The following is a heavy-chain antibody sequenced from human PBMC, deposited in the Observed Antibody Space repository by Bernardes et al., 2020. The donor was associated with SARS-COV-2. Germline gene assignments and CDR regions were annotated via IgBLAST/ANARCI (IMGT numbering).Heavy chain of an antibody. CDR3: ARAGLGNTYGLFDN. J-gene: IGHJ4*02. CDR2: INTDGTTT. CDR1: GFTLSRYW. Sequence: GGSLRLSCVASGFTLSRYWVHWVRQVPGKGLVWVSRINTDGTTTTYADSVKGRFTISRDNAKNTVYLQMNSLRAEDTAVYYCARAGLGNTYGLFDNWGQGTLVTVSS. D-gene: IGHD5-18*01. V-gene: IGHV3-74*03.